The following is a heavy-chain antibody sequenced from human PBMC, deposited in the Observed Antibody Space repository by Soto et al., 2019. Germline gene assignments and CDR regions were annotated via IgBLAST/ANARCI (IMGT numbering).Heavy chain of an antibody. V-gene: IGHV3-73*01. D-gene: IGHD6-13*01. CDR1: GFTFSGSA. CDR2: IRSKANSYAT. J-gene: IGHJ6*03. Sequence: GGSLRLSCAASGFTFSGSAMHWVRQASGKGLEWVGRIRSKANSYATAYAASVKGRFTISRDDSKNTAYLQMNSLKTEDTAVYYCTRHDGDAAAAYYYYYYMDVWGKGTTVTVSS. CDR3: TRHDGDAAAAYYYYYYMDV.